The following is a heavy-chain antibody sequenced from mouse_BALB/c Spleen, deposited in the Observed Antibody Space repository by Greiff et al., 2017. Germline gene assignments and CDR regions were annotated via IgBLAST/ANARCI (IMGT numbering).Heavy chain of an antibody. D-gene: IGHD1-1*01. CDR3: ARYYYGSSYGYFDY. J-gene: IGHJ2*01. CDR2: INPSSGYT. CDR1: GYTFTSYT. Sequence: LQESAAELARPGASVKMSCKASGYTFTSYTMHWVKQRPGQGLEWIGYINPSSGYTEYNQKFKDKTTLTADKSSSTAYMQLSSLTSEDSAVYYCARYYYGSSYGYFDYWGQGTTLTVSS. V-gene: IGHV1-4*02.